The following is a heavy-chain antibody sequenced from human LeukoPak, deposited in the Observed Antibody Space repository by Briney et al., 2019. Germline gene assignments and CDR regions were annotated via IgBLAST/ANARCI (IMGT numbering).Heavy chain of an antibody. CDR3: AKSKNGYSSSWPGRGIKYYYGMDV. V-gene: IGHV3-30-3*01. CDR1: GFTFRSYA. D-gene: IGHD6-13*01. CDR2: ISYDGSNQ. Sequence: GGPLRHPCAPSGFTFRSYAMHGLGQAPAKGRPWVAVISYDGSNQFYAHCVKGRFTISRDNAKNSVYLQMNSLRAEETVLYYCAKSKNGYSSSWPGRGIKYYYGMDVWGQGTTVTVSS. J-gene: IGHJ6*02.